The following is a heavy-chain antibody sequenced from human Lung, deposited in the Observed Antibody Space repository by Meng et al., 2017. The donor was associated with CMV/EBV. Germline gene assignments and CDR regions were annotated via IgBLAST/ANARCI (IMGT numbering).Heavy chain of an antibody. CDR2: IKQDGSEK. V-gene: IGHV3-7*01. Sequence: GEXXTISCAASGFTFSSYWMSWVRQAPGKGLEWVANIKQDGSEKYYVDSVKGRFTISRDNAKNSLYLQMNSLRAEDTAVYYCARDPRGINIVVVHNGMDVXGQGXTVTVSS. CDR3: ARDPRGINIVVVHNGMDV. J-gene: IGHJ6*02. D-gene: IGHD2-2*01. CDR1: GFTFSSYW.